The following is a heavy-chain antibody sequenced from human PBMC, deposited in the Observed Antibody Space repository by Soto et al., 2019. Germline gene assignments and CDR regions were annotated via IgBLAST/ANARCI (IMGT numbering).Heavy chain of an antibody. CDR2: IWYDGSNK. V-gene: IGHV3-33*01. J-gene: IGHJ6*02. CDR1: GLTFSSYG. CDR3: SIGYCSGGSCYIPHYYGMDV. D-gene: IGHD2-15*01. Sequence: GGSLRLSCAASGLTFSSYGMHWVRQAPGKGLEWVAVIWYDGSNKYYADSVKGRFTISRDNSKNTLYLQMNSLRAEDTAVYYCSIGYCSGGSCYIPHYYGMDVWGQGTTVTVSS.